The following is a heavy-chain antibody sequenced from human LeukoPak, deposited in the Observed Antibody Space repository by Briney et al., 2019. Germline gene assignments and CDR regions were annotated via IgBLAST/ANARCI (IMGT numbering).Heavy chain of an antibody. V-gene: IGHV1-46*01. J-gene: IGHJ4*02. Sequence: ASVKISCKSSGYTFTNYLLHWVRQAPGQGLEWVGRIAPSVDTTNYAQKFRDRVTMTRDTSTRTVYMELSSLRSEDTAVYYCVREESGAYFDYWGQGTLVTVSS. CDR1: GYTFTNYL. CDR3: VREESGAYFDY. D-gene: IGHD3-16*01. CDR2: IAPSVDTT.